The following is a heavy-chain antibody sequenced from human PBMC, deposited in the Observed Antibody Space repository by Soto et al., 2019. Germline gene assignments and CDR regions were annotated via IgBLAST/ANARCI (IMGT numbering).Heavy chain of an antibody. CDR2: IIPIFGTA. J-gene: IGHJ6*02. CDR1: GGTFSSYA. D-gene: IGHD3-3*01. V-gene: IGHV1-69*13. Sequence: SVKVSCKASGGTFSSYAISWVRQAPGQGLEWMGGIIPIFGTANYAQKFQGRVTITADESTSTAYMELSSLRSEDTAVYYCARFITIFGVVSDYYYYGMDVWG. CDR3: ARFITIFGVVSDYYYYGMDV.